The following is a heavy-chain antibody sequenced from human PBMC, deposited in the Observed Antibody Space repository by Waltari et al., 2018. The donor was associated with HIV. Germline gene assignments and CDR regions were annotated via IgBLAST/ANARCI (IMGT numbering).Heavy chain of an antibody. CDR1: GGSISSGGYY. V-gene: IGHV4-31*03. D-gene: IGHD5-12*01. Sequence: QVQLQESGPGLVKPSQTLSLTCTVSGGSISSGGYYWSWIRPHPGKGLEWIGYIYYSGSTYYNPALKSRVTISVDTSKNQFSLKLSAVTAADTAVYYCARARDGYNLEGEAFDIWGQGTMVTVSS. CDR3: ARARDGYNLEGEAFDI. J-gene: IGHJ3*02. CDR2: IYYSGST.